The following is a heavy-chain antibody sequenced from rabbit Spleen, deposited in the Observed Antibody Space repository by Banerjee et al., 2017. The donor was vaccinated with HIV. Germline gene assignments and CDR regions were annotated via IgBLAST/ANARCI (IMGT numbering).Heavy chain of an antibody. CDR3: ARRYWWWDAAGHDYADL. CDR2: IDAGSSGFT. J-gene: IGHJ3*01. Sequence: QEQLEESGGGLVKPEGSLTLTCKASGVSFSSSSYMCWVRQAPGKGLEWIGCIDAGSSGFTYFATWAKGRFTCSKTSSTTVTLQMTRLTAADTATYFCARRYWWWDAAGHDYADLWGQGTLVTVS. CDR1: GVSFSSSSY. V-gene: IGHV1S45*01. D-gene: IGHD3-3*01.